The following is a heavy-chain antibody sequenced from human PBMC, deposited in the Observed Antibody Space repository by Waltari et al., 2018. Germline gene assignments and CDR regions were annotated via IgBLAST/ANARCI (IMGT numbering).Heavy chain of an antibody. J-gene: IGHJ6*02. Sequence: QVQLQQWGAGLLKPSETLSLTCAVYGGSFSGYYWSWIRQPPGKGREWIGEINHSGSTNSNPSLKSRVTISVDTSKNQFSLKLSSVTATDTAVYYCARHGLLRFLEWLGYYYGMDVWGQGTTVTVSS. CDR3: ARHGLLRFLEWLGYYYGMDV. V-gene: IGHV4-34*01. CDR2: INHSGST. D-gene: IGHD3-3*01. CDR1: GGSFSGYY.